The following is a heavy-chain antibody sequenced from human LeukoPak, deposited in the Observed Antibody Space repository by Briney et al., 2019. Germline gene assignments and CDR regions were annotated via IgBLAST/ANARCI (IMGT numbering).Heavy chain of an antibody. D-gene: IGHD3-16*02. V-gene: IGHV1-8*01. CDR3: ARGGPYYDYVWGSYRYKYFDY. J-gene: IGHJ4*02. CDR1: GYTFTSYD. Sequence: ASVKVSCEASGYTFTSYDINWVRQATGQGLEWMGWMNPNSGNTGYAQKFQGRVTMTRNTSISTAYMELSSLRSEDTAVYYCARGGPYYDYVWGSYRYKYFDYWGRGTLVTVSS. CDR2: MNPNSGNT.